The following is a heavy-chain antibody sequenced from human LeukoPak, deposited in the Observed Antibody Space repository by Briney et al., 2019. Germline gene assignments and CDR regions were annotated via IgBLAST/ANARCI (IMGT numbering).Heavy chain of an antibody. D-gene: IGHD6-19*01. CDR3: ARAYLRYSSGWYSVPGNDAFDI. V-gene: IGHV4-39*07. Sequence: PSETLSLTCTVSGGSISSSSYYWGWIRQPPGKGLEWIGSIYYSGSTYYNPSLKSRVTISVHTSKNQFSLKLSSVTAADTAVYYCARAYLRYSSGWYSVPGNDAFDIWGQGTMVTVSS. CDR1: GGSISSSSYY. J-gene: IGHJ3*02. CDR2: IYYSGST.